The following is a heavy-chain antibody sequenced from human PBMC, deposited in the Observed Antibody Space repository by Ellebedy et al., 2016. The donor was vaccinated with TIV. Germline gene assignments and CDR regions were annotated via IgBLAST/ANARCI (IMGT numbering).Heavy chain of an antibody. CDR2: IYPGDSDT. CDR3: ARHPDSLLDY. J-gene: IGHJ4*02. D-gene: IGHD2-15*01. Sequence: GESLKISCKGSGYNFAKFWIGWVRQMPGKGLEWMGIIYPGDSDTRYSPSFQGQVTISADKSISTTYLQWSSLKASDTAMYYCARHPDSLLDYWGQGTLVTVSS. V-gene: IGHV5-51*01. CDR1: GYNFAKFW.